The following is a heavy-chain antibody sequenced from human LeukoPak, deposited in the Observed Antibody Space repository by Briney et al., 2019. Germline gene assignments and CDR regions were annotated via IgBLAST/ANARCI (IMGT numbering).Heavy chain of an antibody. J-gene: IGHJ4*02. Sequence: ASVKVSCKASGYMFINYSIIWVRQAPGQGLEWMGWISAHNGNTNYAQKFQGRVTMTTDTSTSTAYMELSSLRSDDTAVYYCARGRRVDLEPRIFDSWGQGTLVTVSS. CDR2: ISAHNGNT. CDR3: ARGRRVDLEPRIFDS. V-gene: IGHV1-18*01. CDR1: GYMFINYS. D-gene: IGHD3-3*01.